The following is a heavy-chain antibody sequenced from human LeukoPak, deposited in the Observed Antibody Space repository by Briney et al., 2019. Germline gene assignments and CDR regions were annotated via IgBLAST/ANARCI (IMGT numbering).Heavy chain of an antibody. CDR3: ARDPLLFIDQQLSLRPLDY. CDR1: GFTFSSYW. CDR2: IKEDGSEK. V-gene: IGHV3-7*01. Sequence: GGSLRLSCAASGFTFSSYWMSWVRQAPGKGLDWVANIKEDGSEKYYVDSVKGRFTISRDNAKNSLYLQMNSPRAEDTAVYYCARDPLLFIDQQLSLRPLDYWGQGILVTVSS. D-gene: IGHD6-13*01. J-gene: IGHJ4*02.